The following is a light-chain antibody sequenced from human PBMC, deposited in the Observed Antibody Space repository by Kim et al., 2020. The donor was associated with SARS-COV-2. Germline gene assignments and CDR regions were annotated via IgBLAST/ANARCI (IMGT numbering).Light chain of an antibody. CDR2: YGS. CDR1: NIGSKS. Sequence: SYELTQPPSVSVAPGQTARITCGGDNIGSKSVHWYQQKPGQAPVLLIYYGSDRPSGIPERFSGSNSGNTATLTISRGEAGDEADYYCQVWEGSSDRREVFGGGTQLTVL. V-gene: IGLV3-21*01. CDR3: QVWEGSSDRREV. J-gene: IGLJ3*02.